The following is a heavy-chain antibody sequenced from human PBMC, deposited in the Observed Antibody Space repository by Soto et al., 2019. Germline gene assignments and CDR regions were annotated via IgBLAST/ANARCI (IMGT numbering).Heavy chain of an antibody. V-gene: IGHV3-53*01. CDR2: IYSGGST. D-gene: IGHD6-19*01. CDR3: ARAPLLGSSGWGRFDY. CDR1: GFTVSSNY. Sequence: GGSLRLSCAASGFTVSSNYMSWVRQAPGKGLEWVSVIYSGGSTYYADSVKGRFTISRDNSKNTLYLQMNSLRAEDTAVYYCARAPLLGSSGWGRFDYWGQGTLVTVSS. J-gene: IGHJ4*02.